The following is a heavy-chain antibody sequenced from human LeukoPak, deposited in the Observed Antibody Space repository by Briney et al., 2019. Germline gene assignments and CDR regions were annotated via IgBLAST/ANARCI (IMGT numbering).Heavy chain of an antibody. CDR2: IKPDGSEK. CDR3: ARDPSAGSES. J-gene: IGHJ4*02. Sequence: GGSLRLSCAASGFTFSGRWMSWVRQAPGKGLEWVANIKPDGSEKNYVDSAKGRFTISRDNAKSSLYLQMNSLRVEDTAVYYCARDPSAGSESWGQGTLVTVSS. V-gene: IGHV3-7*03. CDR1: GFTFSGRW. D-gene: IGHD6-25*01.